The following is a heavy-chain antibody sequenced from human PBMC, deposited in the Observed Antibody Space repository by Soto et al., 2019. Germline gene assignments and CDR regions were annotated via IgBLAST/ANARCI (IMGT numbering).Heavy chain of an antibody. CDR1: GDSVSTNSYS. Sequence: SETLSLTCTVSGDSVSTNSYSWGWIRQSPGKGLEWIGTIYSSENTYYNPSLLSRVTISVDTSKNEFSLRLSSVTAADTAVYYCARDSLTGNYFDPWGQGTLVTVSS. D-gene: IGHD1-7*01. J-gene: IGHJ5*02. CDR2: IYSSENT. V-gene: IGHV4-39*07. CDR3: ARDSLTGNYFDP.